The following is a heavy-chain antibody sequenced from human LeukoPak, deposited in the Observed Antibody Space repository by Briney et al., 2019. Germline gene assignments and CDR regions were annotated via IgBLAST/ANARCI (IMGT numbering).Heavy chain of an antibody. V-gene: IGHV3-66*01. Sequence: PGGSLRLSCAASGFTVSSNYMSWVRQAPGKGLEWVSVIYSGGSTYYADSVKGRFTISRDNSKNTLYLQMNSLRAEDTAVYYCARERLELRSAPYFDYWGQGTLVTVSS. J-gene: IGHJ4*02. CDR3: ARERLELRSAPYFDY. D-gene: IGHD1-7*01. CDR2: IYSGGST. CDR1: GFTVSSNY.